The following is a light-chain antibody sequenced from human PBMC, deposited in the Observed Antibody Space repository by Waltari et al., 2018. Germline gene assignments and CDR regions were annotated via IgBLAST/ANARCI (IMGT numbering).Light chain of an antibody. J-gene: IGKJ1*01. CDR1: QGFSNY. CDR2: AAS. CDR3: QLLNTYPRT. Sequence: DIQLTQSPSFLSASGGARVTLTCRASQGFSNYLAWYQQKPRKAPKLLIYAASTLQSGVPSSFSGIGSRTEFTLTISRLQPEDLATYYCQLLNTYPRTFGKGTKVEIK. V-gene: IGKV1-9*01.